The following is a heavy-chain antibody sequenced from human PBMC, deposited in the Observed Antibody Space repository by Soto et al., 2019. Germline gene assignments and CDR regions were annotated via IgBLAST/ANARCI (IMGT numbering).Heavy chain of an antibody. D-gene: IGHD5-12*01. V-gene: IGHV3-7*01. Sequence: EVQLVESGGGLVQPGGSLRLSCAASGFTFSRYWMSWVRQAPGKGLEWVANLKEDGSEKLYVDSVKGRFTISRDNAKNSLYLQMNRLRAEDTAVYYCARVGYSGYGYHDAFDILGQGTMVTVSS. CDR3: ARVGYSGYGYHDAFDI. CDR2: LKEDGSEK. J-gene: IGHJ3*02. CDR1: GFTFSRYW.